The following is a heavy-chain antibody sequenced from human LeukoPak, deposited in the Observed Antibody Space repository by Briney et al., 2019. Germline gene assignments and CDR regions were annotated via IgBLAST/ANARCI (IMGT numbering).Heavy chain of an antibody. CDR3: ARDSLNSGSYFDY. CDR1: GFTFRSNW. D-gene: IGHD3-10*01. CDR2: INSDGSST. V-gene: IGHV3-74*01. Sequence: GGSLRLSCAASGFTFRSNWMHWVRQAPGKGLVCFSRINSDGSSTNYADSVKGRFTISRDNAKNTLYLQMNSLRAEDTAVYYCARDSLNSGSYFDYWGQGTLVTVSS. J-gene: IGHJ4*02.